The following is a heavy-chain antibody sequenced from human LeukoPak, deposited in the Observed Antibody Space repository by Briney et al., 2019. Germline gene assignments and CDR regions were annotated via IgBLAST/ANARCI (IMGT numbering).Heavy chain of an antibody. CDR2: INHSGGT. Sequence: SETLCLACAVYGGSFSGYYWSWIRQPPGRGLEWIGEINHSGGTNYNPSLKSRVTISVDTSKNQFSLKLSSVTAADTAVYFCARDTTPYSSGWYDYWGQGTLVTVSS. J-gene: IGHJ4*02. CDR1: GGSFSGYY. D-gene: IGHD6-19*01. CDR3: ARDTTPYSSGWYDY. V-gene: IGHV4-34*01.